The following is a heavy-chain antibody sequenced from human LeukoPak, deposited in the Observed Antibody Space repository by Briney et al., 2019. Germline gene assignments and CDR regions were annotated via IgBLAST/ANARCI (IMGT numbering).Heavy chain of an antibody. Sequence: PSETLSLTCTVSGGSISSYYWSWIRQPPGKGLEWIGYIYTSGSTNYNPSLKSRVIISVDTSKNQFSLKLSSVTAADTAVYYCARQANYYDSTGYYNDAFDIWGQGTKVTVSS. CDR3: ARQANYYDSTGYYNDAFDI. V-gene: IGHV4-4*09. D-gene: IGHD3-22*01. CDR2: IYTSGST. CDR1: GGSISSYY. J-gene: IGHJ3*02.